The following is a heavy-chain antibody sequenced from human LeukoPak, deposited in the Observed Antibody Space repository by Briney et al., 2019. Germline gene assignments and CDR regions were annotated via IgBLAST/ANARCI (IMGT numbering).Heavy chain of an antibody. CDR1: GGSFSGYY. J-gene: IGHJ4*02. V-gene: IGHV4-34*11. D-gene: IGHD5-18*01. Sequence: SETLSLTCAVYGGSFSGYYWSWVRQPPGEGLEWIGFIYYRCSTNYNPSLKSRVTISIDTSKNQFSLNLSSVTAADTAVYYCARGASVYSYGWGQGTLVTVSS. CDR3: ARGASVYSYG. CDR2: IYYRCST.